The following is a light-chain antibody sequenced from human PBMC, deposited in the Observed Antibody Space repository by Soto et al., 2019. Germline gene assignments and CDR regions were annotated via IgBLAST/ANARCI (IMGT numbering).Light chain of an antibody. CDR2: AAS. CDR3: LQDYNYPRT. V-gene: IGKV1-6*01. J-gene: IGKJ1*01. Sequence: ALQMPQSPSSLSASVGDRVTITCRASQGIRNDLGWYQQKPGKAPKLLIYAASSLQSGVPSRFSGSGSGTDFTLTISSLQPEDFATYYCLQDYNYPRTFGQGTKVAI. CDR1: QGIRND.